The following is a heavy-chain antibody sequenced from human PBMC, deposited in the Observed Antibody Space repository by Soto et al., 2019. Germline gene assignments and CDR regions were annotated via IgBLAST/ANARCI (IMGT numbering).Heavy chain of an antibody. D-gene: IGHD1-7*01. V-gene: IGHV3-30-3*01. CDR2: ISYDGSNK. J-gene: IGHJ4*02. CDR1: GFTFSSYA. CDR3: ARGEFAELELCDY. Sequence: QVQLVESGGGVVQPGRSLRLSCAASGFTFSSYAMHWVRQAPGKGLEWVAVISYDGSNKYYADSVKGRFTISRDNSKNTLYLQMNSLRAEDTAVYYCARGEFAELELCDYRGQGTLVTVSS.